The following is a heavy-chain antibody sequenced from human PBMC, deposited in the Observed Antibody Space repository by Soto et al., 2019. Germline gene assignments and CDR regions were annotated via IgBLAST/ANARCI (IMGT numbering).Heavy chain of an antibody. D-gene: IGHD2-15*01. V-gene: IGHV3-49*04. CDR2: IRSGRYGATT. Sequence: PGRSVRLSCTTAVVTGLEYCVSWVRQAPGEGLGWLAFIRSGRYGATTEYAASAKGRSSVSRDDSNSIAYLQMNNLETDETAVYYCTRAPLPCSGGSSYAPDSW. CDR1: VVTGLEYC. CDR3: TRAPLPCSGGSSYAPDS. J-gene: IGHJ5*01.